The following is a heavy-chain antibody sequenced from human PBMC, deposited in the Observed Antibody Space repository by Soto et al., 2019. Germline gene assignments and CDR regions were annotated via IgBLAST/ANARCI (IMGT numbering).Heavy chain of an antibody. V-gene: IGHV4-59*01. D-gene: IGHD3-3*01. CDR1: GGSISSYY. J-gene: IGHJ5*02. CDR3: ARQYYDLWSGYLFDP. Sequence: QVQLQESGPGLVKPSETLSLTCTVSGGSISSYYWSWIRQPPGKGLEWIGYIYYSGSTNYNPSLKSRVTTSVDTSKNQFSLKLSSVTAADTAVYDCARQYYDLWSGYLFDPWGQGTLVTVSS. CDR2: IYYSGST.